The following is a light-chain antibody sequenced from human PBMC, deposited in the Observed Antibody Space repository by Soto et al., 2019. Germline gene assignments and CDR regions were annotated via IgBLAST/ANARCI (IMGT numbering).Light chain of an antibody. CDR3: QQLNAYPLT. V-gene: IGKV1-9*01. J-gene: IGKJ4*01. Sequence: DIQLTQSPSLLSASVGDRVTITCRASQGISTYLAWYQQTSGKAPKLLISAASTLQRGVPSRFSGSGSGTQFTLTISSLQPEDFATHYCQQLNAYPLTFGGGTRVEIK. CDR1: QGISTY. CDR2: AAS.